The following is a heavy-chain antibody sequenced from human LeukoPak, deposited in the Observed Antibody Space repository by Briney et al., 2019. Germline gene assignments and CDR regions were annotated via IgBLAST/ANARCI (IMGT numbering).Heavy chain of an antibody. CDR3: TRDSTTLAYFDY. V-gene: IGHV3-49*03. CDR2: IRSKAYGGTT. J-gene: IGHJ4*02. CDR1: GFTFGDYA. D-gene: IGHD2/OR15-2a*01. Sequence: GGPLRVSCTASGFTFGDYAMSWFCQAPGKGLEWVGFIRSKAYGGTTEYAASVKGRFTISRDDSKSIAYLQMNSLKTEHTAVYYCTRDSTTLAYFDYRRQGTLVTVHS.